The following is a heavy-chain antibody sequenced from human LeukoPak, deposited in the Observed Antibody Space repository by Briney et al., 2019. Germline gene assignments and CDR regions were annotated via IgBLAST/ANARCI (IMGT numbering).Heavy chain of an antibody. CDR3: AKAGELLWFGELYYFDY. CDR2: ISGSGGST. Sequence: GGSLRLSCAASGFTFSNYAMSWVRQAPGKGLEWVSAISGSGGSTYYADSVKGRFTISRDNSKNTLYLQMNSLRAEDTAVYYCAKAGELLWFGELYYFDYWGQGTLVTVSS. J-gene: IGHJ4*02. D-gene: IGHD3-10*01. CDR1: GFTFSNYA. V-gene: IGHV3-23*01.